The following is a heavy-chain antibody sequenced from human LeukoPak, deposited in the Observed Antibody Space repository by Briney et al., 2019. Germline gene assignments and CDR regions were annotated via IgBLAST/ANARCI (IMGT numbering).Heavy chain of an antibody. CDR1: GGSFSGYY. J-gene: IGHJ6*02. D-gene: IGHD2-2*01. Sequence: SETLSLTCAVYGGSFSGYYWSWIRQPPGKGVEWIGEINHSGSTNYNPSLKSRVTISVDTSKNQFSLKLSSVTAADTAVYYCARGRRCSSTSCYFYYYYGMDVWGQGTTVTVSS. V-gene: IGHV4-34*01. CDR2: INHSGST. CDR3: ARGRRCSSTSCYFYYYYGMDV.